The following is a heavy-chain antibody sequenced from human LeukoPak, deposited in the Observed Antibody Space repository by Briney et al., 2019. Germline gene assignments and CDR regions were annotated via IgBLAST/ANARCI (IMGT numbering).Heavy chain of an antibody. CDR2: INHSGST. CDR3: ARGSAYYYGSGIDY. Sequence: PSETLSLTCAVYGGSFSFYYWSWIRQPPGKGLGWIGEINHSGSTNYNPSLKSRVTISVDTSKNQFSLKLSSVTAADTAVYYCARGSAYYYGSGIDYWGQGTLVTVSS. V-gene: IGHV4-34*01. D-gene: IGHD3-10*01. CDR1: GGSFSFYY. J-gene: IGHJ4*02.